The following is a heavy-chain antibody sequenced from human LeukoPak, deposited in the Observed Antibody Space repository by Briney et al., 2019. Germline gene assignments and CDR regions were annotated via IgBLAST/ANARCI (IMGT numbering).Heavy chain of an antibody. D-gene: IGHD6-6*01. V-gene: IGHV1-18*04. CDR1: GYTFPSYF. J-gene: IGHJ6*02. CDR2: ISAYNGNT. Sequence: ASVKVSSKASGYTFPSYFMHWVRQAPGQGLESMGWISAYNGNTNYAQKLQGRVTMTTDTSTSTAYMELRSLRSDDTAVYYCARADARPPHYYYYGMDVWGQGTTVTVSS. CDR3: ARADARPPHYYYYGMDV.